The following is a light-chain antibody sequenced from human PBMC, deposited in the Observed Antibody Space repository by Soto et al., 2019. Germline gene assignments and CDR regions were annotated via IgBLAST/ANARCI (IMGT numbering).Light chain of an antibody. Sequence: DIEMTQSPSSLSASVGDRVTITCRASQSISNLLNWYQQRAGKAPRLLIYSASSLQSGVPSRFSGSGSGTDFTLTISSLQPEDFATYYCQQSYSTPYTFGLGTKVEIK. CDR1: QSISNL. V-gene: IGKV1-39*01. J-gene: IGKJ2*01. CDR2: SAS. CDR3: QQSYSTPYT.